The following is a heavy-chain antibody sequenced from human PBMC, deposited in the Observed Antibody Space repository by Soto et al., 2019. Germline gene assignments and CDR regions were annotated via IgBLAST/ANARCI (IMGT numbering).Heavy chain of an antibody. J-gene: IGHJ3*02. Sequence: WGSLRLSCAASGFTFSDYYMSWIRQAPGKGLEWVSYISTTSKYTDYADSVKGRFTISRDNAKNSLYLQMNSLRAEDTAVYYCASPLTLEQDAFDIWGQGTMVTVSS. CDR2: ISTTSKYT. D-gene: IGHD1-1*01. CDR1: GFTFSDYY. CDR3: ASPLTLEQDAFDI. V-gene: IGHV3-11*06.